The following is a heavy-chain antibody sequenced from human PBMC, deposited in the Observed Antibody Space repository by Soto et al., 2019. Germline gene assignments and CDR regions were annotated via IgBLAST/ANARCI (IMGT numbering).Heavy chain of an antibody. Sequence: SETLSLTCTVSGGSISSYYWSWIRQPPGKGLEWIGYIYYSGSTNYNPSLKSRVTISVDTSKNQFSLKLSSVTAADTAVYYCARAGDSIGYYFFDYWGQGTLVTVSS. J-gene: IGHJ4*02. CDR2: IYYSGST. V-gene: IGHV4-59*01. D-gene: IGHD3-22*01. CDR3: ARAGDSIGYYFFDY. CDR1: GGSISSYY.